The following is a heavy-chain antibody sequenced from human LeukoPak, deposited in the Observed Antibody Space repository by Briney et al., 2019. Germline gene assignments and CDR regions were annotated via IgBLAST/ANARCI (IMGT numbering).Heavy chain of an antibody. Sequence: GGSLRLSCAASGFTFSSYGMHWVRQAPGKGLEWVSYISSSGSTIYYADSVKGRFTISRDNAKNSLYLQMNSLRAEDTAVYYCAREGDGSGSYYNAGYWGQGTLVTVSS. CDR2: ISSSGSTI. J-gene: IGHJ4*02. V-gene: IGHV3-48*04. CDR3: AREGDGSGSYYNAGY. D-gene: IGHD3-10*01. CDR1: GFTFSSYG.